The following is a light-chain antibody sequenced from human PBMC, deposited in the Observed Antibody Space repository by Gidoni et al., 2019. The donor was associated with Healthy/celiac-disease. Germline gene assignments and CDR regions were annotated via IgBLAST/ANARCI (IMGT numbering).Light chain of an antibody. Sequence: QSVFTQPPSESGTPGQTITTSCSESTSNIGSNPVNWYQHIPGASPNLLIYSNSQRPSGVPDRFSGSKSGTSASLAISDLQSEDEADYYCATWVDRLNGLTFGGGTTLTVL. CDR2: SNS. CDR1: TSNIGSNP. CDR3: ATWVDRLNGLT. J-gene: IGLJ2*01. V-gene: IGLV1-44*01.